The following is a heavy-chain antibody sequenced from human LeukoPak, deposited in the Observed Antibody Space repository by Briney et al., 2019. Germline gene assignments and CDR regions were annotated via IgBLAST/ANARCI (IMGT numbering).Heavy chain of an antibody. Sequence: LSETLSLTCAVYEGSLSGYFWSWIRHPPGKGLEWIGEISIAGEINYNPSLRSRATISMDTTKNQFSLRLTSVIAADTALYYRVRQIGAGAFDLWGRDRVVTVSS. CDR3: VRQIGAGAFDL. J-gene: IGHJ2*01. CDR1: EGSLSGYF. CDR2: ISIAGEI. V-gene: IGHV4-34*01. D-gene: IGHD6-19*01.